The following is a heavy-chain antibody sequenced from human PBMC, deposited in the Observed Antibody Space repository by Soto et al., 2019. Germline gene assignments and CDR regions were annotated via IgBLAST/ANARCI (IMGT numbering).Heavy chain of an antibody. V-gene: IGHV1-69*01. CDR3: ARARYSGYVVGNWFAP. J-gene: IGHJ5*02. CDR2: IIPIFGTA. D-gene: IGHD5-12*01. CDR1: GGTFSSYA. Sequence: QVQLVQSGAEVKKPGSSVKVSCKASGGTFSSYAISWVRQAPGQGLEWMGGIIPIFGTANYAQKFQGRVTFTGDESRSTAYMGLSSRRSEDTAVYSWARARYSGYVVGNWFAPGGQGTLFPVPS.